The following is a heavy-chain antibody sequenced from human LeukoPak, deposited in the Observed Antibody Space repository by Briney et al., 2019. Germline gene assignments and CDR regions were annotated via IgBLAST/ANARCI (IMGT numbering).Heavy chain of an antibody. Sequence: GGSLRLSCTTSGFTFGDYAMSWIRQAPGKGLEWVGFIRSKAYRGATGDAASVKGRVTISRDDSKSIAYLYMNSLKTEDTAVYYCTSVHDSSAYYHSGIDYWGQGTLVTVSS. J-gene: IGHJ4*02. V-gene: IGHV3-49*03. CDR2: IRSKAYRGAT. CDR3: TSVHDSSAYYHSGIDY. D-gene: IGHD3-22*01. CDR1: GFTFGDYA.